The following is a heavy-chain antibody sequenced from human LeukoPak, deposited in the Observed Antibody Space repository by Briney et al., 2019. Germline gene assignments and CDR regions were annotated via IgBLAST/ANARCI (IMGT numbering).Heavy chain of an antibody. CDR1: GFTFTSYS. J-gene: IGHJ3*02. D-gene: IGHD1-26*01. V-gene: IGHV3-21*01. Sequence: SGGSLRLSCAASGFTFTSYSMNWVRQAPGKGLEWVSSISSSSSYIYYADSVKGRFTISRDNAKNSLYLQMDSLRVEDTAVYYCAREGWDLNALDIWGQGTMVTVSP. CDR3: AREGWDLNALDI. CDR2: ISSSSSYI.